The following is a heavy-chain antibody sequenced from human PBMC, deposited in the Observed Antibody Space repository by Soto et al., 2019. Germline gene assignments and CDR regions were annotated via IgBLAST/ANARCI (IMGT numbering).Heavy chain of an antibody. CDR2: IYHSGST. D-gene: IGHD3-3*01. CDR1: GGSISSSNW. V-gene: IGHV4-4*02. J-gene: IGHJ3*02. CDR3: ARDGDFWSGSYAFDI. Sequence: SETLSLTCAVSGGSISSSNWWSWVRQPPGKGLEWIGEIYHSGSTNYNPSLKSRVTMTVDTSKNQFSLRLSSVTAADTAVYYCARDGDFWSGSYAFDIWGQGTMVTVSS.